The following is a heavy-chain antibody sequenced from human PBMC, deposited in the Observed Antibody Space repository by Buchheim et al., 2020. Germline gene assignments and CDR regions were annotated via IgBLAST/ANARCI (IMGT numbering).Heavy chain of an antibody. D-gene: IGHD3-3*01. Sequence: QVQLQESGPGLVKPSGTLSLTCAVSGGSISSSHWWSWVRQPPGKGLELIGEISHSGRTNYNPSLKSRVPISIDSSKNHFSPRLSSVTAADTAVYYCARDFGEVDNYYFDYWGQGTL. CDR1: GGSISSSHW. CDR2: ISHSGRT. V-gene: IGHV4-4*02. CDR3: ARDFGEVDNYYFDY. J-gene: IGHJ4*02.